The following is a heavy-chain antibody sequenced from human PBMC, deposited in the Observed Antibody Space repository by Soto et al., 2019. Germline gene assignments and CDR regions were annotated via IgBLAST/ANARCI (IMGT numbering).Heavy chain of an antibody. Sequence: QVQLVESGGGVVQPGRSLRLSCAASGFTFSSYAMHWVRQAPGKGLEWVAVISYDGSNKYYADSVKGRFTISRDNSKNTLYLQMNSLRADDTAVYYCARDRLPRVRGVIKGLPPDYWGQGTLVTVSS. CDR1: GFTFSSYA. J-gene: IGHJ4*02. CDR3: ARDRLPRVRGVIKGLPPDY. CDR2: ISYDGSNK. V-gene: IGHV3-30-3*01. D-gene: IGHD3-10*01.